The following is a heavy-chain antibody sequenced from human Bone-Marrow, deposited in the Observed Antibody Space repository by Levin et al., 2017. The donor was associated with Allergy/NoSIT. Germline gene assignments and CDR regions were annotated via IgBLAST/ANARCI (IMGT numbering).Heavy chain of an antibody. D-gene: IGHD6-19*01. V-gene: IGHV3-23*01. CDR2: ISTDGGTT. CDR3: AEDQRGRVWYGHFAY. Sequence: GGSLRLSCAASGFTFSNFRMGWVRQAPGKGLEWVSSISTDGGTTYYANSVKSRFTISRDNSMNTLSLQMNSLRGEDTAVYFCAEDQRGRVWYGHFAYWGLGTLVTVSS. J-gene: IGHJ4*02. CDR1: GFTFSNFR.